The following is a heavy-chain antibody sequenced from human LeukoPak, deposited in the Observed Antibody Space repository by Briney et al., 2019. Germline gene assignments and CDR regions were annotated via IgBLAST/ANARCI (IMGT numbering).Heavy chain of an antibody. Sequence: SQTLSLTCTVSGGSISSGGYYWSWIRQPPGKGLEWIGSIYYSGSTYYNPSLKSRVTISVDTSKNQFSLKLSSVTAADTAVYYCAVTIVARPGGFDYWGQGTLVTVSS. CDR1: GGSISSGGYY. V-gene: IGHV4-39*01. CDR2: IYYSGST. J-gene: IGHJ4*02. D-gene: IGHD6-6*01. CDR3: AVTIVARPGGFDY.